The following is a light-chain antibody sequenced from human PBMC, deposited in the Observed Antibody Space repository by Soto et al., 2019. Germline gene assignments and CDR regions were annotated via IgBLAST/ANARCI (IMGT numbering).Light chain of an antibody. CDR3: QQYNSYSIT. J-gene: IGKJ4*01. V-gene: IGKV1-5*03. Sequence: DIQMTQSPSTLSASVGDRVTITCRASQSISYWLAWYQQKPGKAPTVLIYKASTLESGVPSRFSGSGSGTEFNLTISSLQPDDFATYYCQQYNSYSITFGGGTKVEMK. CDR2: KAS. CDR1: QSISYW.